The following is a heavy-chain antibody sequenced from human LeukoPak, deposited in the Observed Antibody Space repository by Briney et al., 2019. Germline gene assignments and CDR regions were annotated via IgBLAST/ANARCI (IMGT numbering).Heavy chain of an antibody. CDR3: ARSYYGGFSDS. Sequence: ASVKVSCKASGYSFTDYYMHWMRQAPGQGLEWLGWINPNSGGTYYVQKFQGRVTMTRDTAISTAYMELSGLRSDDTAVYYCARSYYGGFSDSWGQGTLVTVSS. D-gene: IGHD4-23*01. CDR2: INPNSGGT. V-gene: IGHV1-2*02. CDR1: GYSFTDYY. J-gene: IGHJ4*02.